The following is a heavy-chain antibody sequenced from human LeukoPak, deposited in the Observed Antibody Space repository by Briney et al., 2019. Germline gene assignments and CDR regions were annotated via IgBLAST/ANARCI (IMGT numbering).Heavy chain of an antibody. J-gene: IGHJ5*02. CDR3: ARADCSGSTCYLRRSWFDP. CDR2: ISTSSRYI. Sequence: GGSLRLSCAASGFTLSRYWMTWVRQAPGKGLEWVSSISTSSRYIYYRDSVKGRFTISRDDAKNSLYLQMNSLRVEDTAVYYCARADCSGSTCYLRRSWFDPWGQGTLVTVSS. CDR1: GFTLSRYW. D-gene: IGHD2-2*01. V-gene: IGHV3-21*01.